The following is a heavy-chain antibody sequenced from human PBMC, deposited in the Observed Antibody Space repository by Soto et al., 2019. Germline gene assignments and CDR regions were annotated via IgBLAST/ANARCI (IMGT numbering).Heavy chain of an antibody. CDR2: ISGSSDRT. Sequence: EVQVLESGGDLVQPGGSLRLSCAASGFTIRNYAMSWVRQAPGKALEWVSGISGSSDRTYYADSVKGRFTISKDTSSNTLYLQMNSLRVEDTAVYHCEGPWTWGQGTMVTVSS. J-gene: IGHJ3*01. CDR3: EGPWT. CDR1: GFTIRNYA. V-gene: IGHV3-23*01. D-gene: IGHD5-12*01.